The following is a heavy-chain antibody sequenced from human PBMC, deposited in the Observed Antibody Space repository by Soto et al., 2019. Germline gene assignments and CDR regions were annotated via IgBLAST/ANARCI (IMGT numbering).Heavy chain of an antibody. CDR2: ISSSGSTI. Sequence: XESLSLSCAASGFTFSDYYMSWIRQAPGKGLEWVSYISSSGSTIYYADSVKGRFTISRDNAKNLLYLQMNSLRAEDTAVYYCARDPGYSSGWFVDYWGQGTLVTVSS. CDR3: ARDPGYSSGWFVDY. D-gene: IGHD6-19*01. CDR1: GFTFSDYY. J-gene: IGHJ4*02. V-gene: IGHV3-11*01.